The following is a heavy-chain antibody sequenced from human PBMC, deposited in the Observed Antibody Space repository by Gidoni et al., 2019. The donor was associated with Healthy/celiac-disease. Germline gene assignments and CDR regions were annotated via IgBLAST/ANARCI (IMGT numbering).Heavy chain of an antibody. CDR1: GFPFRTYG. CDR3: ARDNKDDYVWGSYRGDAFDI. J-gene: IGHJ3*02. CDR2: IWYDGSKK. V-gene: IGHV3-33*01. D-gene: IGHD3-16*02. Sequence: QVQLVESGGGVVQHGRSLRLSCAVSGFPFRTYGLHWVRQAPGKGLEWVAVIWYDGSKKYYADSVKGRFTISRDNSKNTLYLQMNSLGAEDTAVYYCARDNKDDYVWGSYRGDAFDIWGQGTMVTVSS.